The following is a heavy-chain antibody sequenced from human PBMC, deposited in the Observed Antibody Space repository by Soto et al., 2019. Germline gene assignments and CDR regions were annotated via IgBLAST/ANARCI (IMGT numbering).Heavy chain of an antibody. J-gene: IGHJ5*02. CDR3: AKMLDRNYDYVWGSYNGFDP. V-gene: IGHV3-23*01. CDR1: GFTFSSYA. CDR2: ISGSGGST. D-gene: IGHD3-16*01. Sequence: GGSLRLSCAASGFTFSSYAISWVRQAPGKGLEWVSAISGSGGSTYYADSVKGRFTISRDNSKNTLYLQMNSLRAEDTAVYYCAKMLDRNYDYVWGSYNGFDPWGQGTLVTVSS.